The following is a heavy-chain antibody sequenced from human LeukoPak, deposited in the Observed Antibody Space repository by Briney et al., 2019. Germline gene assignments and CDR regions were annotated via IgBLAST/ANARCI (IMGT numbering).Heavy chain of an antibody. J-gene: IGHJ4*02. CDR3: ARDESSSWYTGNYFDY. CDR2: ISAYNGNT. D-gene: IGHD6-13*01. Sequence: ASVKASCKASGYTFTSYGISWVRQAPGQGLEWMGWISAYNGNTNYAQKLQGRVTMTTDTSTSTAYMELRSLRSDDTAVYYCARDESSSWYTGNYFDYWGQGTLVTVSS. V-gene: IGHV1-18*01. CDR1: GYTFTSYG.